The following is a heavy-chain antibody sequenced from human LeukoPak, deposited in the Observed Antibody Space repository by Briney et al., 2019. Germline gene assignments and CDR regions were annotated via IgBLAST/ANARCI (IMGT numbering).Heavy chain of an antibody. CDR3: ANSAGGVNIDY. V-gene: IGHV3-30*18. J-gene: IGHJ4*02. D-gene: IGHD3-16*01. Sequence: GRSLRLSCAASGFTFNNCGMHWVRQAPGKGLEWVAVISYDGSNKYYADSVKGRFTISRDNSKNTLYLQMNSLRAEDTAVYYCANSAGGVNIDYWGQGTLVTVSS. CDR1: GFTFNNCG. CDR2: ISYDGSNK.